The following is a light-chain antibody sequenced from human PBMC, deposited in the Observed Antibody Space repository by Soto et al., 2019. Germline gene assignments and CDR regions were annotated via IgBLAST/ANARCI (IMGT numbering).Light chain of an antibody. CDR1: QSVSSN. CDR2: GAS. Sequence: EIVMTQSPSTLSVSPGERATLSCRASQSVSSNLAWYQHKPDQAPRLLIYGASTRATGIPARFSGSGSGTDFTLTISTLQPEDFATFYYQQSYSVPLTFGRGTKVDIK. V-gene: IGKV3D-15*01. CDR3: QQSYSVPLT. J-gene: IGKJ4*01.